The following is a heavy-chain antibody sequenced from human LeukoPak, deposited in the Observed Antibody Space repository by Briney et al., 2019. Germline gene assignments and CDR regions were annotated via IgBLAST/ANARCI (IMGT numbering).Heavy chain of an antibody. Sequence: GGSLRLSCAASGFTFSSYSMNWVRQAPGKGLEWVSYISISSSNIYYTDSVRGRFTISRDNAKNSLYLQMNSLRAEDTGVYYCASLRSYYYYYMDVWGKGTTVTVSS. D-gene: IGHD4-17*01. CDR3: ASLRSYYYYYMDV. V-gene: IGHV3-48*01. CDR2: ISISSSNI. J-gene: IGHJ6*03. CDR1: GFTFSSYS.